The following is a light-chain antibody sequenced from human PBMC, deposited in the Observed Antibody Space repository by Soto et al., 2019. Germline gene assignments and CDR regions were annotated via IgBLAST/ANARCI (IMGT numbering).Light chain of an antibody. CDR1: SSDVGGYNY. Sequence: QSALTQPASVSGSPGQSITISCTGTSSDVGGYNYVSWYQQHPGKAPKLMIYDVSNRPSGVSNRFAGSKSGTTASLTISGLQAEDEADYYCSSYATSSAQRVFGGGTKLTVL. V-gene: IGLV2-14*01. CDR2: DVS. CDR3: SSYATSSAQRV. J-gene: IGLJ3*02.